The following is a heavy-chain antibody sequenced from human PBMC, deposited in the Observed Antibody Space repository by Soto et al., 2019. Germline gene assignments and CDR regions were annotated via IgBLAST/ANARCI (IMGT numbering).Heavy chain of an antibody. D-gene: IGHD2-2*01. CDR1: GVSTSNHY. Sequence: QVQLQESGPGLVKPSETLSLTCSVSGVSTSNHYWTWIRKPPGQGPEWIGCIYYRGTTYYNASFNSRVTISLDTSKNQFSLKLTSVTTADTAVYYCARGGGSPYHDHEFDYWGQGILVTVSS. CDR2: IYYRGTT. V-gene: IGHV4-59*11. J-gene: IGHJ4*02. CDR3: ARGGGSPYHDHEFDY.